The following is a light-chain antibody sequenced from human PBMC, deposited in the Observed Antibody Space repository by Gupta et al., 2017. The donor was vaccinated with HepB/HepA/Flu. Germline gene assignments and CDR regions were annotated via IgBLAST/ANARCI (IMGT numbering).Light chain of an antibody. Sequence: EIVSTQSPATLSLSPGESATLSCRASQSVSSYLAWYQQKPGQAPRLLIYDTSNRATGIPARFSGSGSGTDFTLTISSLEPEDFAVYYCQQRSNWPFLTFGGGTRVEIK. J-gene: IGKJ4*01. V-gene: IGKV3-11*01. CDR1: QSVSSY. CDR2: DTS. CDR3: QQRSNWPFLT.